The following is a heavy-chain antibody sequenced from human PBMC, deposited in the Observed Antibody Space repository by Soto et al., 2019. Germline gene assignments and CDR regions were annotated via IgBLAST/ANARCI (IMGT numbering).Heavy chain of an antibody. J-gene: IGHJ4*02. V-gene: IGHV3-11*01. D-gene: IGHD1-1*01. Sequence: QVQLVESGGGLVKPGGSLRLSCAASGFTFSDFYMSWIRQAPGQGLEWISYISSGSTNIFYADSVKGRFTVSRDNAKNSVYLQMDSLRAEDTAVYYCARERNAAGSDYWGQGTLVTVSS. CDR3: ARERNAAGSDY. CDR1: GFTFSDFY. CDR2: ISSGSTNI.